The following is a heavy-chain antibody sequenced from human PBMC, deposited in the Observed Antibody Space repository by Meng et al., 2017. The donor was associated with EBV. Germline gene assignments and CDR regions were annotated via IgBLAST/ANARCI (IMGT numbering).Heavy chain of an antibody. V-gene: IGHV4-61*01. Sequence: QLQLYQSGPGLVKPSXXXXLTXPVSGASVSGGTFHWSWIRQPPGKELEWIGYIYDGGTTIYNPSLKSRVTIFLDTSRNQFSLGLRSVTTADTAVYYCAKSSSSTPGVVDSWGQGTLVTVSS. J-gene: IGHJ4*02. CDR1: GASVSGGTFH. D-gene: IGHD6-6*01. CDR3: AKSSSSTPGVVDS. CDR2: IYDGGTT.